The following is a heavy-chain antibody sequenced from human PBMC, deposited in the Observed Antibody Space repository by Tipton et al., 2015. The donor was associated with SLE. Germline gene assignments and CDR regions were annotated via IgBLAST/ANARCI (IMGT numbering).Heavy chain of an antibody. CDR1: GFTFSSYS. D-gene: IGHD3-10*01. Sequence: SLRLSCAASGFTFSSYSMNWVRQAPGKGLEWVSSISSSSSYIYYADSVKGRFTISRDNAKNSLYLQMNSLRAEDTAVYYCARDASITMVRGVFDYWGQGTLVTVSS. CDR3: ARDASITMVRGVFDY. J-gene: IGHJ4*02. CDR2: ISSSSSYI. V-gene: IGHV3-21*01.